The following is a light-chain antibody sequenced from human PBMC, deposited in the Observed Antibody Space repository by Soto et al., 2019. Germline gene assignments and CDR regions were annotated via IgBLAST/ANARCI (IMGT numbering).Light chain of an antibody. Sequence: ETVITQSPDTLSVSPGESVTLSCRASQSVSSNLAWYQQRPGQAPRLLIYGASTRADGIPARFSGSGSGTEFTLTLSSLQSEDFAFYYCQQYNNWHPLTFGGGTKVDIK. CDR3: QQYNNWHPLT. J-gene: IGKJ4*01. CDR1: QSVSSN. CDR2: GAS. V-gene: IGKV3-15*01.